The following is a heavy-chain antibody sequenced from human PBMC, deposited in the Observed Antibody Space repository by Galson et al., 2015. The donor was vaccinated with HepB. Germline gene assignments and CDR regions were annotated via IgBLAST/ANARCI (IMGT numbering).Heavy chain of an antibody. CDR3: ARGYSSGLTTSYYYGMDV. Sequence: SVKVSCKASGYTFINYGITWVRQAPGQGLEWLGWISTFNGNTNYAQKLQGRVTMTTDTSTSTAYMDLRSLRSGDTAVYYCARGYSSGLTTSYYYGMDVWGQGTTVTVSS. CDR2: ISTFNGNT. J-gene: IGHJ6*02. V-gene: IGHV1-18*01. CDR1: GYTFINYG. D-gene: IGHD6-19*01.